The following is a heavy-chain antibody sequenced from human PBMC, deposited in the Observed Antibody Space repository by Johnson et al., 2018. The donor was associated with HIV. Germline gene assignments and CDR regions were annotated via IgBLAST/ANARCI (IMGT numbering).Heavy chain of an antibody. V-gene: IGHV3-30*04. CDR1: GFTFSSYA. J-gene: IGHJ3*02. CDR2: ISYDGSNK. Sequence: QVQLVESGGGVVQPGRSLRLSCAASGFTFSSYAMHWVRQAPGKGLEWVAVISYDGSNKYYADSVKGRFTISRDNSKNTLYLQMNSLRAEDTAVYYCAKVGRGWYDPHDAFDIWGQGTMVTVSS. D-gene: IGHD6-19*01. CDR3: AKVGRGWYDPHDAFDI.